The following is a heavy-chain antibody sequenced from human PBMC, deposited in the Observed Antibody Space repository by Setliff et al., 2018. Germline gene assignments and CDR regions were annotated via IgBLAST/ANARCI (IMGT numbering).Heavy chain of an antibody. CDR1: GGTLSGYA. J-gene: IGHJ6*02. Sequence: ASVKVSCKASGGTLSGYAFSWVRQAPGQGLEWVGGITPIFETAHYAQKFQDRVTITADKSTSTVYMELNSLISEDTAVYFCARDSVTLGQLERRGGFRYYDMDVWGQGTTVTV. D-gene: IGHD1-1*01. CDR2: ITPIFETA. CDR3: ARDSVTLGQLERRGGFRYYDMDV. V-gene: IGHV1-69*06.